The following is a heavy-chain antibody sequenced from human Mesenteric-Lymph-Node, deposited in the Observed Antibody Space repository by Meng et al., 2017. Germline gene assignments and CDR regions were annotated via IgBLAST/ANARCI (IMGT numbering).Heavy chain of an antibody. CDR1: GGTFSIYA. Sequence: QVPLVRSGAEVKKPGSSVKVSGKASGGTFSIYASSWVRQAPGQGLEWMGGIIPIFGTANYAQKFQGRVTITADESTSTAYMELSSLRSEDTAVYYCARETARSGSPVGYWGQGTLVTVSS. J-gene: IGHJ4*02. D-gene: IGHD1-26*01. CDR2: IIPIFGTA. CDR3: ARETARSGSPVGY. V-gene: IGHV1-69*01.